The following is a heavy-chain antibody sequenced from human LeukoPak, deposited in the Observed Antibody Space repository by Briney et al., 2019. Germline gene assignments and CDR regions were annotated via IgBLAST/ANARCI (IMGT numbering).Heavy chain of an antibody. D-gene: IGHD2-2*01. V-gene: IGHV1-8*01. CDR3: ARKGPANYYYYYMDV. CDR1: GYTFTSYD. Sequence: ASVKASCKASGYTFTSYDINWVRQATGQGLEWMGWMNPNSGNTGYAQKFQGRVTMTRNTSISTAYMELSRLRSEDTAVYFCARKGPANYYYYYMDVWGKGTTVTVSS. J-gene: IGHJ6*03. CDR2: MNPNSGNT.